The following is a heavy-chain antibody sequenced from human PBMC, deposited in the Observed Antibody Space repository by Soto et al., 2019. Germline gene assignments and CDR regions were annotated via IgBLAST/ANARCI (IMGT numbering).Heavy chain of an antibody. V-gene: IGHV4-59*01. Sequence: QVQLQESGPGLVKPSETLSLTCTVSGGSISSYYWSWIRQPPGKGLEWIGDIYYSGTTNNNPSLRSLVTISVHRYKNPFSRKLSSVTAADTAVYYCARAALEGAATGWCDPWGQGTLVTVSS. CDR2: IYYSGTT. J-gene: IGHJ5*02. CDR3: ARAALEGAATGWCDP. CDR1: GGSISSYY. D-gene: IGHD2-15*01.